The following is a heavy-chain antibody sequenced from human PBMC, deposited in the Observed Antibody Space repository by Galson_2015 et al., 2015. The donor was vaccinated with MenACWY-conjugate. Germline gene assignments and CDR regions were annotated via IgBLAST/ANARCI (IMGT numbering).Heavy chain of an antibody. CDR3: ARHPPGGRGMDV. D-gene: IGHD1-26*01. CDR1: GYSFTNYW. CDR2: IDPVDSNT. Sequence: QSGAEVKKPGESLTISCKGTGYSFTNYWIAWVRQMPGKGLEWMGLIDPVDSNTRYSPSFQGQVTTSADKSISTAYLQWTSLRASDTAMYYCARHPPGGRGMDVWGQGTTVTVSS. J-gene: IGHJ6*02. V-gene: IGHV5-51*01.